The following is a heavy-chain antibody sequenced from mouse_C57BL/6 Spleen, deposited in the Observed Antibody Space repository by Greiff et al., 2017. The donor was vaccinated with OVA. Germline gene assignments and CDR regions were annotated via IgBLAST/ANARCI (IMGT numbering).Heavy chain of an antibody. J-gene: IGHJ2*01. CDR3: ARDNDYFDD. V-gene: IGHV5-4*01. D-gene: IGHD2-3*01. CDR2: ISDGGSYT. Sequence: EVKLMESGGGLVKPGGSLKLSCAASGFTFSSYAMSWVRQTPEKRLEWVATISDGGSYTYYPDNVKGRFTISRDNAKNNLYLQMSHLKSEDTAMYYCARDNDYFDDWGQGTTLTVSS. CDR1: GFTFSSYA.